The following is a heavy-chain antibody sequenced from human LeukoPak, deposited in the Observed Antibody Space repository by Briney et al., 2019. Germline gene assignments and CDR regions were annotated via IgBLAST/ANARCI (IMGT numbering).Heavy chain of an antibody. V-gene: IGHV3-11*04. CDR2: ISSSGSTI. CDR1: GFTVSSNS. D-gene: IGHD5-18*01. J-gene: IGHJ4*02. CDR3: ARAATYSYGRIGFLFDY. Sequence: AGGSLRLSCTVSGFTVSSNSMSWIRQAPGKGLEWVSYISSSGSTIYYADSVKGRFTISRDNAKNSLYLQMNSLRAEDTAVYYCARAATYSYGRIGFLFDYWGQGTLVTVSS.